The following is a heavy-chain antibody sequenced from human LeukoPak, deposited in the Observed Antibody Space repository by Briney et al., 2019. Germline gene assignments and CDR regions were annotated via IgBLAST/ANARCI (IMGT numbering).Heavy chain of an antibody. D-gene: IGHD2-2*01. Sequence: GGSLRLSCAASGFTFSSYAMSWVRQAPGKGLEWVSAISGSGGSTYYADSVKGRFTISRDNSKNTLYLQMNSLRAEDTAVYYRAKDPEYQLPYNYFDYWGQGTLVTVSS. CDR2: ISGSGGST. V-gene: IGHV3-23*01. J-gene: IGHJ4*02. CDR3: AKDPEYQLPYNYFDY. CDR1: GFTFSSYA.